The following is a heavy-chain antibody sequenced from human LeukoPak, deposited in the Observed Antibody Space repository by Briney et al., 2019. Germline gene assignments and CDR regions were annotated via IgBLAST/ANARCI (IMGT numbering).Heavy chain of an antibody. CDR1: GFTVSSNY. CDR3: ARDRAAAGTFDI. V-gene: IGHV3-53*01. Sequence: GGSLRLSCAASGFTVSSNYMSWVRQAPGKGLEWVSVIYSGGSTYYADSVKGRFTISRDNSKNTLYLQMNSLRAEDTAVYYCARDRAAAGTFDIWGQGTMVTVSS. J-gene: IGHJ3*02. D-gene: IGHD6-13*01. CDR2: IYSGGST.